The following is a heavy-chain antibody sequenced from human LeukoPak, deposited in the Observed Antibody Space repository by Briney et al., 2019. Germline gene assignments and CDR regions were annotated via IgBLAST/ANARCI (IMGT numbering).Heavy chain of an antibody. D-gene: IGHD3-10*01. Sequence: AASVKVSCKASGYTFTSYGISWVRQAPGQGLEWLGWISTYNGNTHYAQKLQGRVTMTTDTSTTTAYMELRSLRSDDTAVYYCARDSTMVRGVIRGGDYWGQGTRVTVSS. V-gene: IGHV1-18*01. CDR2: ISTYNGNT. CDR1: GYTFTSYG. CDR3: ARDSTMVRGVIRGGDY. J-gene: IGHJ4*02.